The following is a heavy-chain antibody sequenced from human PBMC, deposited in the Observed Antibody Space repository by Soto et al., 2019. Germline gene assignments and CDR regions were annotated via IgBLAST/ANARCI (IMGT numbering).Heavy chain of an antibody. Sequence: QVQLVESGGGVVQPGRSLRISCAATGFSFNFYAMYWVRQAPGKGLEWVAMISNDGSSENYADSVRGRFIISRDNSKKTLFLQMNSLRPEDTGTYYCVRDSGANYGTFWYFDLWGRGTLVTVSS. J-gene: IGHJ2*01. D-gene: IGHD5-18*01. V-gene: IGHV3-30-3*01. CDR2: ISNDGSSE. CDR3: VRDSGANYGTFWYFDL. CDR1: GFSFNFYA.